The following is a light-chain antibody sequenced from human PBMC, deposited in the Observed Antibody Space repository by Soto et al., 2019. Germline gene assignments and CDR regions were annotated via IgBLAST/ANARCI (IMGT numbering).Light chain of an antibody. CDR2: EVT. V-gene: IGLV2-14*01. J-gene: IGLJ2*01. CDR3: SSYTSSSTVV. Sequence: QSALTQPASVSGSPGQSITISCTGTSSDVGRYNYVSWYQQHPGKAPNLMIYEVTNRPSGVSNRFSGSKSGDTASLTISGLQAEDEADYYCSSYTSSSTVVFGGGTKVTVL. CDR1: SSDVGRYNY.